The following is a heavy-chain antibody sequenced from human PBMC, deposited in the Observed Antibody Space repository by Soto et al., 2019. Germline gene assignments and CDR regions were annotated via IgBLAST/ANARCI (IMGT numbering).Heavy chain of an antibody. D-gene: IGHD1-26*01. V-gene: IGHV1-18*01. J-gene: IGHJ3*02. CDR3: ARDRWEILPPDAFDI. Sequence: QVQLVQSGAEVKKPGASVKVSCKASGYTFTSYGISWVRQAPGQGLEWMGWISAYNGNTNYAQKLQGRVTMTKDTSTSTAYMELRSMRSEDTSVYYCARDRWEILPPDAFDIWGQGTMVTVSS. CDR1: GYTFTSYG. CDR2: ISAYNGNT.